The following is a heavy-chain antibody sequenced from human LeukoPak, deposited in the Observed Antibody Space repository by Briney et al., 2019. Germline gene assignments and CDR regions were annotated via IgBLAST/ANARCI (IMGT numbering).Heavy chain of an antibody. CDR1: GGSISSYY. CDR2: IYYSGST. Sequence: PSETLSLTCTVSGGSISSYYWSWIRQPPGKGLEWIGYIYYSGSTNYNPSLTSRVTISVDTSKNQFSLKLGSVTAADTAVYYCARPHSSSWYEFDYWGQGTLVTVSS. J-gene: IGHJ4*02. D-gene: IGHD6-13*01. CDR3: ARPHSSSWYEFDY. V-gene: IGHV4-59*08.